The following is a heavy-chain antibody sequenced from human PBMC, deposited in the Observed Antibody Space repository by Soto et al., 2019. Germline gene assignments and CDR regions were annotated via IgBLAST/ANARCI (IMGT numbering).Heavy chain of an antibody. Sequence: GSSVKVSCKASGGTFSRYSISWVRQAPGQGLEWMGRIIPILGIANYAQKFQGRVTITADKSTSTAYMELSSLRSEDTAVYYCARERISPTLPRYYYYYMDVWGKGPTVTVSS. CDR2: IIPILGIA. D-gene: IGHD1-26*01. V-gene: IGHV1-69*04. J-gene: IGHJ6*03. CDR3: ARERISPTLPRYYYYYMDV. CDR1: GGTFSRYS.